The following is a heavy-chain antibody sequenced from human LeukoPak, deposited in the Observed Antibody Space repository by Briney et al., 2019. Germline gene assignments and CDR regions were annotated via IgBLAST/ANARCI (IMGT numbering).Heavy chain of an antibody. CDR1: CGFFRGYD. CDR2: INHSGST. CDR3: ARGSGVSRPGDYYYYMDV. V-gene: IGHV4-34*01. Sequence: SETLSLTCAVYCGFFRGYDWSWIRQPPGKGLEWIGEINHSGSTNSNPSLKSRVTISVDTSKNQFSLNVSSVTAADEAVYYCARGSGVSRPGDYYYYMDVWGKGTTVTVSS. D-gene: IGHD3-10*01. J-gene: IGHJ6*03.